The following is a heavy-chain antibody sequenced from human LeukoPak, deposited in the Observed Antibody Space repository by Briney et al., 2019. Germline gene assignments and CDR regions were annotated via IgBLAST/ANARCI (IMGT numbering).Heavy chain of an antibody. CDR3: VRDTGGSDSYPDY. D-gene: IGHD2-21*02. V-gene: IGHV3-7*01. Sequence: ETGGSLRLSCAASGFTFRQYWMTWVRQTPGEGMEWVANIRQDGSEKYYIDSVQGRFTTSRDNAKGSLYLEMNSLRVEDTAVYYCVRDTGGSDSYPDYWGQGTLVTVSS. CDR2: IRQDGSEK. J-gene: IGHJ4*02. CDR1: GFTFRQYW.